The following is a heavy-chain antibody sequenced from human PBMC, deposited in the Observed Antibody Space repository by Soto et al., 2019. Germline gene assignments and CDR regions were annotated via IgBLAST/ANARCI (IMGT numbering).Heavy chain of an antibody. V-gene: IGHV1-8*01. Sequence: GASVTVSCKASGYTFYIYDINWVRQATGQGLEWMGWMNPNTGNTGYAQKFQGRVTMTRNTSISTAYMELSSLGSEDTAAYFCVRVAYCSGGACFRNFDCWGQGTLVTVSS. CDR1: GYTFYIYD. CDR2: MNPNTGNT. J-gene: IGHJ4*02. D-gene: IGHD2-15*01. CDR3: VRVAYCSGGACFRNFDC.